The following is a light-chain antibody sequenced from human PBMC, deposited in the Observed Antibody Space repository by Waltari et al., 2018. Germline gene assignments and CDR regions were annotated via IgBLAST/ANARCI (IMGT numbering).Light chain of an antibody. CDR1: HDISTY. CDR3: QQLNSYPLT. V-gene: IGKV1-9*01. Sequence: DIQLTQSPSFLSASVGDTVTVTCRASHDISTYLAWFQQKPGKPPKVLIYAASTLQGGVPSRFSGSGSGTEFTLTISRLQPEDFAIYYCQQLNSYPLTFGGGTEVEIK. J-gene: IGKJ4*01. CDR2: AAS.